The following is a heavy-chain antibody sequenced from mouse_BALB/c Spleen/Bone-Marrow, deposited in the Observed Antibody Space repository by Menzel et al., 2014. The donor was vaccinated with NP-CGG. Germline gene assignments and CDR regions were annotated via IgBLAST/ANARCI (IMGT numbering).Heavy chain of an antibody. J-gene: IGHJ3*01. CDR1: GFTFSDYF. CDR2: ISDGGNYT. D-gene: IGHD2-14*01. Sequence: EVKVVEPGGALVKPGGSLKLSCAASGFTFSDYFMYWVRQTPEKRLEWVATISDGGNYTCYPDSVKGRFTISRDNAKNNLHLQMNSLKSEDTAKYFCARDGDYRYAWFAFWGQGTLVTVSA. CDR3: ARDGDYRYAWFAF. V-gene: IGHV5-4*02.